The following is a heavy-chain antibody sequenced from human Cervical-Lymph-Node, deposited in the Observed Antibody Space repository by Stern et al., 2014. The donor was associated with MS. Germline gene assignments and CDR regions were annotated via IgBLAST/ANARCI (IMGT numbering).Heavy chain of an antibody. CDR3: ASGTRSSWYFDF. CDR1: GGTFSSDA. Sequence: VQLVESGAEVKKPGSSMKVSCKASGGTFSSDAIGWVRQAPGQGLEWMGGIIPIFETANYAQKFQGRVTITADQSTKTAYLELSGLTSGDTAMYFCASGTRSSWYFDFWGQGTLVTVST. V-gene: IGHV1-69*01. CDR2: IIPIFETA. D-gene: IGHD6-13*01. J-gene: IGHJ4*02.